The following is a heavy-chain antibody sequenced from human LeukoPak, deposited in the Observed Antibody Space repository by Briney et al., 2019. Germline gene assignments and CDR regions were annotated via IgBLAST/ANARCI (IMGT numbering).Heavy chain of an antibody. J-gene: IGHJ4*02. CDR3: ASLPFDDYGDYVDY. D-gene: IGHD4-17*01. Sequence: PGGSLRLSCAASGFTFSSYAMHWVRQAPGKGLEWVAVISYDGSNKYYADSVKGRFTISRDNSKNTLYLQMNSLRAEDTAVYYCASLPFDDYGDYVDYWGQGTLDTVSS. V-gene: IGHV3-30*04. CDR1: GFTFSSYA. CDR2: ISYDGSNK.